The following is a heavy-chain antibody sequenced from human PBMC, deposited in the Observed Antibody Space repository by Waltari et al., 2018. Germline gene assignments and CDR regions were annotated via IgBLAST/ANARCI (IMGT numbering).Heavy chain of an antibody. Sequence: QLQLQESGPRLVRPSETLSIICGVSGVSITSTSHYWAWIRQSPGQGLERIGTVSLSGTTDTSPSIKSRVSVSRDTSKNQVSLILGSVTAADMAVYYCATYIGASVGTAAFDVWGQGTMVTVSS. CDR2: VSLSGTT. D-gene: IGHD5-12*01. CDR1: GVSITSTSHY. V-gene: IGHV4-39*01. CDR3: ATYIGASVGTAAFDV. J-gene: IGHJ3*01.